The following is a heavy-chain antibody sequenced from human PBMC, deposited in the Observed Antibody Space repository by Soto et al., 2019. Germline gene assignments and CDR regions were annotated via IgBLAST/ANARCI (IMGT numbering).Heavy chain of an antibody. D-gene: IGHD3-22*01. Sequence: VGSLRLSCAASGFTFSSYAMSWVRQAPGKGLEWVSAISGSGGSTYYADSVKGRFTLSRDNSKNTLYLQMNRLRAEDTAVYYCARDIVVISAYGGKGTLVTAPS. CDR3: ARDIVVISAY. J-gene: IGHJ4*02. V-gene: IGHV3-23*01. CDR1: GFTFSSYA. CDR2: ISGSGGST.